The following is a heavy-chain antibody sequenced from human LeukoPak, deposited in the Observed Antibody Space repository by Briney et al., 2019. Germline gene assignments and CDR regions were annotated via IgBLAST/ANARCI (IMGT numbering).Heavy chain of an antibody. Sequence: SETLSLTCTVSGGSISSYYWSWIRQPPGKGLEWIGYIYYSGSTNYNPSLKSRVTISVDTPKNQFSLKLSSVTAADTAVYYCARVKGRDGLKGWFDPWGQGTLVTVSS. CDR1: GGSISSYY. CDR2: IYYSGST. J-gene: IGHJ5*02. D-gene: IGHD5-24*01. CDR3: ARVKGRDGLKGWFDP. V-gene: IGHV4-59*01.